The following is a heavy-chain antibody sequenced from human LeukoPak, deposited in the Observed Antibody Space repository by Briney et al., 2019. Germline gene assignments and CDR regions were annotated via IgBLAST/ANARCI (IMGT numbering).Heavy chain of an antibody. J-gene: IGHJ4*02. D-gene: IGHD3/OR15-3a*01. CDR2: IYYSGST. Sequence: SETLSLTCTVSGGSISSYYWSWIRQPPGKGLEWIGYIYYSGSTNYNPSLKSRVTISVDTSKNQFSLKLNSVTAADTAVYYCARSSLVGVWTTMTSLIYFDSWGQGTLVTVSS. V-gene: IGHV4-59*01. CDR1: GGSISSYY. CDR3: ARSSLVGVWTTMTSLIYFDS.